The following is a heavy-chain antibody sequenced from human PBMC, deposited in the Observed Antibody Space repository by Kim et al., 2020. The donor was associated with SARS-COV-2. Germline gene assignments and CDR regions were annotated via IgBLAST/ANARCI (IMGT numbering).Heavy chain of an antibody. V-gene: IGHV3-21*01. CDR3: AKDGDSSGWYKGNFDS. J-gene: IGHJ4*02. D-gene: IGHD6-19*01. CDR2: ILSTGTYI. Sequence: GGSLRLSCETSGFTFSGCGVNWVRQAPGKGLEWVATILSTGTYIFYADSVKGRFTISRDDAKNSLYLQLNSLRVEDTAVYYCAKDGDSSGWYKGNFDSWGQGTLVTVSS. CDR1: GFTFSGCG.